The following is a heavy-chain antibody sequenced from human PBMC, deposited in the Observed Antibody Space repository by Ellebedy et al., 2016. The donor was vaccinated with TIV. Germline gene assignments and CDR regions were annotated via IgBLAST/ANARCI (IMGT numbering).Heavy chain of an antibody. CDR3: WGWIQLWLPGAFDS. V-gene: IGHV3-49*03. D-gene: IGHD5-18*01. CDR2: IRSKAYGGTT. Sequence: GGSLRLXXTASGFTFGDYAMSWFRQAPGKGLEWVGFIRSKAYGGTTEYAASVKGRFTISRDDSKSIAYLQMNSLKTEDTAVYYCWGWIQLWLPGAFDSWGQGTMVTVSS. CDR1: GFTFGDYA. J-gene: IGHJ3*02.